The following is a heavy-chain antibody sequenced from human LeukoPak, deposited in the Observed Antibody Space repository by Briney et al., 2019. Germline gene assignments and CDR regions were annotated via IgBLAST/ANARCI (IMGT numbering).Heavy chain of an antibody. J-gene: IGHJ4*02. CDR1: GVSISSGGYS. V-gene: IGHV4-30-2*01. CDR3: ARASGSYHRDYYFDY. Sequence: SQTLSLTCAVSGVSISSGGYSWSWIRQPPGKGLEWIGYIYHSGSTNYNPSLKSRVTISVDKSKNQFSLKLSSVTAADTAVYYCARASGSYHRDYYFDYWGQGTLVTVSS. D-gene: IGHD1-26*01. CDR2: IYHSGST.